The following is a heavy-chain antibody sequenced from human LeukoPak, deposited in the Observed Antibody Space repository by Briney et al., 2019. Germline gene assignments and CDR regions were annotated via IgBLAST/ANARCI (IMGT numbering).Heavy chain of an antibody. J-gene: IGHJ4*02. CDR2: MYYSGST. CDR1: GGSISSSSYY. D-gene: IGHD3-22*01. CDR3: ARGDSSGSDYFDY. V-gene: IGHV4-39*01. Sequence: SETLSLTCTVSGGSISSSSYYWGWIRQPPGKGLEWIGSMYYSGSTYYNPSLKSRVTISVDTSKNQFSLKLSSVTAADTAVYYCARGDSSGSDYFDYWGQGTLVTVSS.